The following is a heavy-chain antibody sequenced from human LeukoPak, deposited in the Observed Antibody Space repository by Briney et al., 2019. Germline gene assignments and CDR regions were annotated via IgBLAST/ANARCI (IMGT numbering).Heavy chain of an antibody. CDR2: ISSSGSTI. CDR1: GFTFSDSY. V-gene: IGHV3-11*01. J-gene: IGHJ4*02. CDR3: ARVSSIAARQDFDY. D-gene: IGHD6-6*01. Sequence: GGSLRLSCAASGFTFSDSYMSWIRQAPGKGLEWVSYISSSGSTIYYADSVKGRFTISRDNAKNSLYLQMNSLRAEDTALYYCARVSSIAARQDFDYWGQGTLVTVSS.